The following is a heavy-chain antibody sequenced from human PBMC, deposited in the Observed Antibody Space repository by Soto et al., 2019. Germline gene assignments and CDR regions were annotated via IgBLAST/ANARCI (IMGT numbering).Heavy chain of an antibody. CDR3: ATQKRGYYGSGSHSYFDY. D-gene: IGHD3-10*01. V-gene: IGHV4-34*01. CDR2: INHSGST. Sequence: SETLSLTCSVSGGSISSGDYYWSWIRQPPGKGLEWIGEINHSGSTNYNPSLKSRVTISVDTSKNQFSLKLSSVTAADTAVYYCATQKRGYYGSGSHSYFDYWGQGTLVTVSS. J-gene: IGHJ4*02. CDR1: GGSISSGDYY.